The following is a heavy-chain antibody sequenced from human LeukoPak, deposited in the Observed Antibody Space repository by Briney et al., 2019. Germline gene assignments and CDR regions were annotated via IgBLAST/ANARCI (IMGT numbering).Heavy chain of an antibody. CDR3: ARHQRGPGGYYCIGPPLNWFDP. J-gene: IGHJ5*02. CDR2: IYYSGST. Sequence: SATLPLTCAVSGGSISSSNWWSWVRQPPGKGLEWIGYIYYSGSTKYNPSLKSLITISVDTSKNQFSLKLSSVTAADTAVYYCARHQRGPGGYYCIGPPLNWFDPWGQGTRVAVSS. D-gene: IGHD3-10*01. CDR1: GGSISSSNW. V-gene: IGHV4-4*02.